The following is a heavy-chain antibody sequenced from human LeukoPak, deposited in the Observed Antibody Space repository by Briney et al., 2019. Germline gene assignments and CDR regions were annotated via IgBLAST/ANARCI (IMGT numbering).Heavy chain of an antibody. V-gene: IGHV4-39*01. CDR3: ATSYFQYFRF. J-gene: IGHJ1*01. Sequence: PSETLSLTCSVSGGSISSTSYYWGWIRQPPGKGLEWIGTFDYSGSTYYNPSLKSRVTISVDTSKNQFSLKMTSVTAADTAVYYCATSYFQYFRFSGQGTLVTVSS. D-gene: IGHD1-26*01. CDR1: GGSISSTSYY. CDR2: FDYSGST.